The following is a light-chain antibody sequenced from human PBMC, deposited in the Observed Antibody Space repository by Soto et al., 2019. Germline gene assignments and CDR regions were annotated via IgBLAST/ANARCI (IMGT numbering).Light chain of an antibody. CDR2: ENN. CDR1: SSNIGSDF. V-gene: IGLV1-51*02. Sequence: QSALTQPPSVSAAPGQKVTISCSGSSSNIGSDFVSWYQQLPGTAPQLLIYENNKRPSGIPDRFSGSKSATSATRGITGLQTGDEADYYCAAWDTSLSGGVFGGGTKLTVL. CDR3: AAWDTSLSGGV. J-gene: IGLJ3*02.